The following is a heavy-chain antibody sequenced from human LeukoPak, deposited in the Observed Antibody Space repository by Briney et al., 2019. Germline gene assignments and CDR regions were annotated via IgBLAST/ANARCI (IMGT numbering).Heavy chain of an antibody. Sequence: PGGSLRLSCAASGFTFSSYAISWVRQAPGEGLEWVSAISGSGGSTYYADSVKGRFTISRDNSKNTLYLQMNSLRAEDTAVYYCAKRSGSGYYYVFDYWGQGTLVTVSS. D-gene: IGHD3-22*01. CDR2: ISGSGGST. CDR3: AKRSGSGYYYVFDY. J-gene: IGHJ4*02. CDR1: GFTFSSYA. V-gene: IGHV3-23*01.